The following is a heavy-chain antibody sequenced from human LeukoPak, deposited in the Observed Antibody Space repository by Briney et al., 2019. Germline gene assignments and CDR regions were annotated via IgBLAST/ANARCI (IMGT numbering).Heavy chain of an antibody. J-gene: IGHJ4*02. Sequence: GASVKVSCKASGYTFTSYYIHWVRQAPGQGFEWMGIINPNGGSTSYAQKFQGRVTMTRDTSTSTVYLELSNLRSEDTAVYYCARRGACSGSSCNLDCWGQGTQVTVSS. D-gene: IGHD2-15*01. CDR2: INPNGGST. CDR3: ARRGACSGSSCNLDC. CDR1: GYTFTSYY. V-gene: IGHV1-46*01.